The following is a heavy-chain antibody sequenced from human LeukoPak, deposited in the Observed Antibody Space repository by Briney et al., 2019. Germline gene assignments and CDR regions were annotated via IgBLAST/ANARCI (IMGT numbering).Heavy chain of an antibody. Sequence: ASVKVSCKASGYTFTSYGISWVRQAPGQGLEWMGWISAYNGNTNYAQKLQGRVTMTTDTSTSTAYMELRSLRSDDTAVYYCASGYLSRSTYYFDYWGQGTLVTVSS. CDR3: ASGYLSRSTYYFDY. D-gene: IGHD1-26*01. J-gene: IGHJ4*02. V-gene: IGHV1-18*01. CDR1: GYTFTSYG. CDR2: ISAYNGNT.